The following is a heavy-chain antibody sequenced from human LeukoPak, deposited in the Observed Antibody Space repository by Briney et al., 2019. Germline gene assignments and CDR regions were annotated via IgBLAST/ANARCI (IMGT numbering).Heavy chain of an antibody. J-gene: IGHJ4*02. CDR2: IKQDGSEK. D-gene: IGHD3-22*01. Sequence: GGSLRLSCAASGFTFSSYWMSWVRQAPGKGLEWVANIKQDGSEKYYVESVKGRFTISRDNAKNSLYLQMNSLRAEDTAVYYCARDSVVITFDYWGQGTLVTVSS. V-gene: IGHV3-7*01. CDR3: ARDSVVITFDY. CDR1: GFTFSSYW.